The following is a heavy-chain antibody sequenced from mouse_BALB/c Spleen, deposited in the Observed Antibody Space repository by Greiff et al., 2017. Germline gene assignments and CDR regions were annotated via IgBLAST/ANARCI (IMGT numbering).Heavy chain of an antibody. D-gene: IGHD2-3*01. Sequence: EVMLVESGGGLVQPGGSLRLSCATSGFTFTDYYMSWVRQPPGKALEWLGFIRNKANGYTTEYSASVKGRFTISRDNSQSILYLQMNTLRAEDSATYYCARDSDGYYGYFEVWGAGTTVTVSS. CDR1: GFTFTDYY. CDR2: IRNKANGYTT. CDR3: ARDSDGYYGYFEV. J-gene: IGHJ1*01. V-gene: IGHV7-3*02.